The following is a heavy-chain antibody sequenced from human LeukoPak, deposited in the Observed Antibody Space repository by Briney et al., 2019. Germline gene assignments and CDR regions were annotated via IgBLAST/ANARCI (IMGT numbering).Heavy chain of an antibody. Sequence: PGGSLRLSCAASGFTFSSYEMNWVRQAPGKGLEWVAVISYDGSNKYYADSVKGRFTISRDNSKNTLYLQMNSLRAEDTAVYYCAKAYWNYDYFDYWGQGTLVTVSS. V-gene: IGHV3-30*18. CDR3: AKAYWNYDYFDY. D-gene: IGHD1-7*01. CDR2: ISYDGSNK. J-gene: IGHJ4*02. CDR1: GFTFSSYE.